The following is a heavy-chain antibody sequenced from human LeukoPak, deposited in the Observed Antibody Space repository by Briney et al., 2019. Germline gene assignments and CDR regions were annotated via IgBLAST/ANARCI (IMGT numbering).Heavy chain of an antibody. Sequence: RGSLRLSCAASGFTFSSYEMNWVRQAPGKGLEWISYISTSGSTIYYADSVKGRFTISRDNAKNSLYLQMNSLRADDTAVYYCARDYALGYWGQGTLVTVSS. CDR1: GFTFSSYE. J-gene: IGHJ4*02. V-gene: IGHV3-48*03. CDR2: ISTSGSTI. D-gene: IGHD3-16*01. CDR3: ARDYALGY.